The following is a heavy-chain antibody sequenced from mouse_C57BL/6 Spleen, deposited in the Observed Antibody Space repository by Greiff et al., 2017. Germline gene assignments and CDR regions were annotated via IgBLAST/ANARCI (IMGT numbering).Heavy chain of an antibody. D-gene: IGHD1-1*01. Sequence: EVQLQESGPGLVKPSQSLSLTCSVTGYSITSGYYWNWIRQFPGNKLEWMGYISYDGSNNYNPSLKNRISITRDTSKNQFFLKLNSVTTEDTATYYCARDPLLSSGYWGQGTLVTVSA. CDR2: ISYDGSN. CDR3: ARDPLLSSGY. V-gene: IGHV3-6*01. CDR1: GYSITSGYY. J-gene: IGHJ3*02.